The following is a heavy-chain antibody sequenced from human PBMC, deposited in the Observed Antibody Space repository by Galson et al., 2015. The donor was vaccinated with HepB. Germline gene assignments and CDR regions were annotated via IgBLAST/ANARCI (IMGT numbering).Heavy chain of an antibody. CDR2: IKQDGSEK. CDR1: GFTFTAYW. Sequence: SLRLSCAASGFTFTAYWMHWVRQAPGKGLEWVANIKQDGSEKYYVDSVKGRLTISRDNAKNSLYLQMNSLRDEDTAVYYCSRGGPFGAFWGQGTLVTVSS. J-gene: IGHJ4*02. V-gene: IGHV3-7*04. CDR3: SRGGPFGAF. D-gene: IGHD3-16*01.